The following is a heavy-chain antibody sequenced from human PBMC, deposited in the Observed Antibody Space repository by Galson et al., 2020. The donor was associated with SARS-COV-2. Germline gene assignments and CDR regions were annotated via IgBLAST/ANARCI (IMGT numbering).Heavy chain of an antibody. V-gene: IGHV3-30*18. CDR1: GFIFSTYA. J-gene: IGHJ3*01. D-gene: IGHD3-16*01. CDR3: AKRGGPNRYGTSPRGDGFDV. CDR2: VSNDGRTK. Sequence: TGGSLRLSCEASGFIFSTYAMHWVRQAPGKGLEWVAVVSNDGRTKYYADSVKGRFTVSRDNSQNTLYLQMNSLRPEDTAVYYCAKRGGPNRYGTSPRGDGFDVWGQGSLVAVSS.